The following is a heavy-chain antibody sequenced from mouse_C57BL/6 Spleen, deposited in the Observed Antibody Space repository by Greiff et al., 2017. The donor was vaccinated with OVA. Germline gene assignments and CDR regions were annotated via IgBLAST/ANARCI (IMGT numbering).Heavy chain of an antibody. CDR3: ARGSTTVVATNYFDY. V-gene: IGHV5-4*03. J-gene: IGHJ2*01. D-gene: IGHD1-1*01. CDR2: ISDGGSYT. Sequence: DVKLVESGGGLVKPGGSLKLSCAASGFTFSSYAMSWVRQTPEKRLAWVATISDGGSYTYYPDNVKGRFTISRDNAKNNLYLQMSHLKSEDTAMYYCARGSTTVVATNYFDYWGQGTTLTVSS. CDR1: GFTFSSYA.